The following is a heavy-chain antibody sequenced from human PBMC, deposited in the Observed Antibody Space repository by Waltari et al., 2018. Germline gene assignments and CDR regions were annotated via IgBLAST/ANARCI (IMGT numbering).Heavy chain of an antibody. CDR2: INHSGST. V-gene: IGHV4-34*01. Sequence: QVQLQQWGAGLLKPSETLSLTCAVYGGSFSGYYWSWIRQPPGKGLEWIGEINHSGSTNYNPSLKSRVTISVDTSKNQFALKLSSVTAADTAVYYCARGPIVVVPAAMGTFYYYYGMDVWGQGTTVTVSS. CDR1: GGSFSGYY. D-gene: IGHD2-2*01. J-gene: IGHJ6*02. CDR3: ARGPIVVVPAAMGTFYYYYGMDV.